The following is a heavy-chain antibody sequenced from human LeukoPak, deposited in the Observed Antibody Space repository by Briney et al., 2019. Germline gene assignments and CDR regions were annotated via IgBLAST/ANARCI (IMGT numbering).Heavy chain of an antibody. CDR1: GFTFDDYA. J-gene: IGHJ1*01. CDR2: ISWNSGSI. D-gene: IGHD4-17*01. Sequence: GGSLRLSCAASGFTFDDYAMHWVRQAPGKGLEWVSGISWNSGSIGYADSVKGRFTISRDNAKNSLYLQMNSLRAEDTALYYCAKDPGDDYGDPSNPFQHWGQGTLVTVSS. CDR3: AKDPGDDYGDPSNPFQH. V-gene: IGHV3-9*01.